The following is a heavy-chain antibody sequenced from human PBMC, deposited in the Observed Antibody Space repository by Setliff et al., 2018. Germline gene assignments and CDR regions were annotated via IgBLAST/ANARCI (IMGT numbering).Heavy chain of an antibody. D-gene: IGHD2-15*01. Sequence: PGGSLRLSCAASGFTFSSYAMSWVRQAPGKGLEWVSAISGSGGSTYYADSVKGRFTISRDNAKNSLYLQMNSLRAEDTAVYYCARGGAHCSGGYCYGANWGQGTLVTVSS. CDR2: ISGSGGST. CDR1: GFTFSSYA. J-gene: IGHJ4*02. CDR3: ARGGAHCSGGYCYGAN. V-gene: IGHV3-23*01.